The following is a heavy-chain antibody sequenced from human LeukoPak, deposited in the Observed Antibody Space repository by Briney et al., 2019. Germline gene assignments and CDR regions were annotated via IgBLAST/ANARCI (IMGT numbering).Heavy chain of an antibody. CDR1: GFSISGYY. Sequence: PSETLSLTCTVSGFSISGYYWSWLRQPPAKGLEWIGYVYSTGSTYYNPSLKSRVTISLDTSNKQFSLHLISVTAADTAMYYCARHYDPPSYYSSYFDSWGQGTLITVSS. CDR2: VYSTGST. D-gene: IGHD3-22*01. V-gene: IGHV4-59*08. CDR3: ARHYDPPSYYSSYFDS. J-gene: IGHJ4*02.